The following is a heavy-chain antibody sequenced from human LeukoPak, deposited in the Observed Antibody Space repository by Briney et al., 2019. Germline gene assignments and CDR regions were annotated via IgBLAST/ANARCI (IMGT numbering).Heavy chain of an antibody. CDR3: AQRRTTNNWFDP. J-gene: IGHJ5*02. CDR2: FYHSGST. CDR1: GYSISSGYS. V-gene: IGHV4-38-2*01. D-gene: IGHD1-7*01. Sequence: KPSETPSLTCAVSGYSISSGYSWGWIRQPPGKGLEWIGNFYHSGSTYYNPSLKSRVTISLDTSKNQFSLKLSSVTAADTAVYYCAQRRTTNNWFDPWGQGTLVTVSS.